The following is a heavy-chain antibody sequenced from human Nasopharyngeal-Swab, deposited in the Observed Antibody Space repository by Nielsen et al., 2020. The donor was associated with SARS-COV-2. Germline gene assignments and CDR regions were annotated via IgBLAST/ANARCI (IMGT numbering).Heavy chain of an antibody. Sequence: GESLKISCAASGFTFSSYGMHWVRQAPGKGLEWVSSISSSSSYIYYADSVKGRFTISRDNAKNSLYLQMNSLRAEDTAVYYCARDLRESYYDILTGYYSDYYYYGMDVWGQGTTVTVSS. CDR1: GFTFSSYG. V-gene: IGHV3-21*01. J-gene: IGHJ6*02. D-gene: IGHD3-9*01. CDR2: ISSSSSYI. CDR3: ARDLRESYYDILTGYYSDYYYYGMDV.